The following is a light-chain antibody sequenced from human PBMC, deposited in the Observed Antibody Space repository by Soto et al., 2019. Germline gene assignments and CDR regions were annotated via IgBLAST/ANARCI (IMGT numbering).Light chain of an antibody. Sequence: DIQLTQSPSFLSASVGDRVTITCRASQGISSYLAWYHQKPGKAPKLLIYAAPTLQSGVRSRFSGSGSGTEFTLTIRSLQPEDFATYYCQQLNSYPYTFGQGTKLEIK. CDR3: QQLNSYPYT. J-gene: IGKJ2*01. CDR1: QGISSY. V-gene: IGKV1-9*01. CDR2: AAP.